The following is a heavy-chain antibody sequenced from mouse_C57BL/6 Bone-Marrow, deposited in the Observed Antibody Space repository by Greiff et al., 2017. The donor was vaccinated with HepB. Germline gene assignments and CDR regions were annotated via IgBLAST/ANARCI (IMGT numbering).Heavy chain of an antibody. V-gene: IGHV1-19*01. J-gene: IGHJ2*01. Sequence: VQLQQSGPVLVKPGASGKMSCKASGYTFTDYYMNWVKQSHGKSLEWIGVINPYNGGTSYNQKFKGKATLTVDKSSSTAYMELNSLTSEDSAVYYCARGGRLRRGYYFDYWGQGTTLTVSS. D-gene: IGHD2-4*01. CDR2: INPYNGGT. CDR3: ARGGRLRRGYYFDY. CDR1: GYTFTDYY.